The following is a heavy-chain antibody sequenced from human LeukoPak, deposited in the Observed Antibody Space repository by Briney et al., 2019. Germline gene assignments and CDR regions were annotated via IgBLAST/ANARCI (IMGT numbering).Heavy chain of an antibody. J-gene: IGHJ4*02. V-gene: IGHV3-7*05. CDR3: VPAVRAWSTSDLFDY. CDR2: IKQDGSEK. D-gene: IGHD3-3*01. CDR1: GLTFSRYW. Sequence: GGSLRLSCAVSGLTFSRYWVSWVRQAPGKGLEWVANIKQDGSEKYYVDSVKGRFTISRDNAKNSLYLQMNSLTAEDTAVYYCVPAVRAWSTSDLFDYWGPGTLVTVSS.